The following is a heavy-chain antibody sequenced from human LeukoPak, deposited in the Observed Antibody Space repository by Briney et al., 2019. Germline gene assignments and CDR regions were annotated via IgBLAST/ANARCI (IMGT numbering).Heavy chain of an antibody. CDR1: GGSFSGYY. V-gene: IGHV4-34*01. CDR2: INHSGST. J-gene: IGHJ4*02. CDR3: ARGGDIVVAPAAMPHWVFDY. D-gene: IGHD2-2*01. Sequence: PSETLSLTCAVYGGSFSGYYWSWIRQPPGKGLEWIGEINHSGSTNYNPSLKSRVAISVDTSKNQFSLKLSSVTAADTAVYYCARGGDIVVAPAAMPHWVFDYWGQGTLVTVSS.